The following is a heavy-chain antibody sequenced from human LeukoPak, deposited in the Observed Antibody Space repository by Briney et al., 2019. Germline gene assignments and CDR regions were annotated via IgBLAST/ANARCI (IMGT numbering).Heavy chain of an antibody. CDR2: ITNDGSST. D-gene: IGHD1-14*01. V-gene: IGHV3-74*01. CDR3: ATQQEGNPAY. CDR1: GLTFSSHW. J-gene: IGHJ4*02. Sequence: GGSLRLSCAASGLTFSSHWMHWVRQAPGKGLVWVSRITNDGSSTTYADSVKGRFTISRDNAKNMSYLQVNSLRAEDTAVYYCATQQEGNPAYWGQGTLVTVSS.